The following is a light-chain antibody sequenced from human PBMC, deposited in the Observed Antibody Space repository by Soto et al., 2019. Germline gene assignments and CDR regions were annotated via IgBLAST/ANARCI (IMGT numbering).Light chain of an antibody. CDR1: QGISSY. Sequence: DIQLTQSPSFLSASVGDRVTITCRASQGISSYLAWYQQKPGKAPKLLIYAASTLQSAVPSGFSGSGSGTEFTLTISSLQPEDFATYYCQQLNSYPPTFGGGTKVEIK. J-gene: IGKJ4*01. V-gene: IGKV1-9*01. CDR2: AAS. CDR3: QQLNSYPPT.